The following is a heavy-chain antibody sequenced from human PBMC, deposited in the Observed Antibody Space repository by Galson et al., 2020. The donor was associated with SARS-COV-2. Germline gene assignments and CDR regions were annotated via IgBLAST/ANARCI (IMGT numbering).Heavy chain of an antibody. V-gene: IGHV4-61*01. J-gene: IGHJ3*02. Sequence: SETLSLTCTVSGGSVSSGSYYWRWIRQPPGKGLEWLGYIYYSGSTNYNPSLKSRVTISVDTSKNQFSLKLSSVTAADTAVYYCARVPIGYDSSESDAFDIWGQGTMVTVSS. D-gene: IGHD3-22*01. CDR1: GGSVSSGSYY. CDR3: ARVPIGYDSSESDAFDI. CDR2: IYYSGST.